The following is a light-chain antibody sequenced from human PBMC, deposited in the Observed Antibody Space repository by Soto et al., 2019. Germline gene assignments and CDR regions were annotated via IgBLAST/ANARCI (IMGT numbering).Light chain of an antibody. CDR1: QSVSSN. Sequence: ETVMTQSPATLSVSPGGRPTLSCRASQSVSSNLAWYQQKPGQAPRLLIYDASTRATGIPARFSGSGSGTEFTLTISSLQSEDFAVYYCQQYNTWPLTFGPGTKVDIK. V-gene: IGKV3-15*01. CDR2: DAS. J-gene: IGKJ3*01. CDR3: QQYNTWPLT.